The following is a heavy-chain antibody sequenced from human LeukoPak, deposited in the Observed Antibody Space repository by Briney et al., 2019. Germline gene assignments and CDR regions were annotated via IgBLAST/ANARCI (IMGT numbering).Heavy chain of an antibody. V-gene: IGHV1-18*01. CDR3: ARVHGGYYYDSSGYPDY. J-gene: IGHJ4*02. CDR2: ISAYNGNT. CDR1: GYTFTSYG. D-gene: IGHD3-22*01. Sequence: ASVKVSCKASGYTFTSYGISWVRQAPGQGLEWMGWISAYNGNTNYAQKLQGRVTMTTDTSTSTAYMELRSLRSDDTAVYYCARVHGGYYYDSSGYPDYWGQGTLVTVSS.